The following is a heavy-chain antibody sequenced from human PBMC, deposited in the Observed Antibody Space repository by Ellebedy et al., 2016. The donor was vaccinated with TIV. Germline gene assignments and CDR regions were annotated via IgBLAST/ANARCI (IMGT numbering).Heavy chain of an antibody. V-gene: IGHV3-23*01. CDR1: GFTFSAFA. Sequence: GESLKISCAAFGFTFSAFAMGWVRQTPGKGLEWVSGMYGSGRGISYSESVKGRFIISRDNSKNTLYLEMNSLRAEDTAIYYCAKDQVAGDGRWVFDSWGQGTVVTVSS. CDR3: AKDQVAGDGRWVFDS. D-gene: IGHD5-24*01. J-gene: IGHJ3*01. CDR2: MYGSGRGI.